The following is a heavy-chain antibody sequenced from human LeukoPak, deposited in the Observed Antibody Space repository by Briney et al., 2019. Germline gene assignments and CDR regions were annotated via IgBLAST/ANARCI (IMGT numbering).Heavy chain of an antibody. J-gene: IGHJ4*02. V-gene: IGHV4-39*07. CDR2: IYYSGST. CDR1: GGSIRSSSYY. Sequence: PSETLSLTCTVSGGSIRSSSYYWGWIRQPPSKGLEWIGSIYYSGSTYYNPSLKSRVTISVDTSKNQFSLKLSSVTAADTAVYYCARVPTVTFFDYWGQGTLVTVSS. D-gene: IGHD4-17*01. CDR3: ARVPTVTFFDY.